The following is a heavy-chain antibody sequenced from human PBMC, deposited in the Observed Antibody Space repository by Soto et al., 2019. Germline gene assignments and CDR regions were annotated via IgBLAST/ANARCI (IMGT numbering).Heavy chain of an antibody. D-gene: IGHD3-3*01. CDR2: ISAYNGNT. CDR3: ARDRRRVYYDFWSAPYGRDV. V-gene: IGHV1-18*01. Sequence: ASVKVSCKASGYTFTSYGISWVRQAPGLGLEWMGWISAYNGNTNYAQKLQGRVTMTTDTSTSTAYMELRSLRSDDTAVYYCARDRRRVYYDFWSAPYGRDVWGQGTTVTVSS. J-gene: IGHJ6*02. CDR1: GYTFTSYG.